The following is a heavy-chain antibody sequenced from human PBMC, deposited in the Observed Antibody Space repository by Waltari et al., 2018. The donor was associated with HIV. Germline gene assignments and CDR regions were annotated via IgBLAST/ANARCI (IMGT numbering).Heavy chain of an antibody. Sequence: QVQLQQWGAGLLKPSETLSLTCAVYGGSFSGYYWSWIRQPPGKGLEWIGEINHGGSTNYNPSLKSRVTISVDTSKNQFSLKLSSVTAADTAVYYCARAGAGYYDSSGYYLDYWGQGTLVTVSS. D-gene: IGHD3-22*01. CDR1: GGSFSGYY. V-gene: IGHV4-34*01. CDR2: INHGGST. J-gene: IGHJ4*02. CDR3: ARAGAGYYDSSGYYLDY.